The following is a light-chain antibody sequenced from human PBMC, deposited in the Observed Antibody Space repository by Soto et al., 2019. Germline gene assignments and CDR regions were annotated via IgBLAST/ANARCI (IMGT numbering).Light chain of an antibody. V-gene: IGKV3-11*01. Sequence: EIVLTQSPATVSLSPGERATLSCRASQSVSSYLAWYQHKPGQPPRLLIYDASNRATGVPARFSGSGSGTDFILTISSLEPEDFAVYYCQQRRNWPLTFGPGTKVDIK. CDR1: QSVSSY. J-gene: IGKJ3*01. CDR2: DAS. CDR3: QQRRNWPLT.